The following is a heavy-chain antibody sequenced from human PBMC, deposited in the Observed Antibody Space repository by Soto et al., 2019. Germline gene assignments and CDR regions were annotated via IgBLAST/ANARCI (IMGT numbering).Heavy chain of an antibody. CDR3: ARDVGV. CDR2: IYSGGST. V-gene: IGHV3-66*01. J-gene: IGHJ6*04. CDR1: GITVYNNY. Sequence: EVQLVESGGGLVQRGGSLRLSCAASGITVYNNYMSWVRQAPGKGLEWVSVIYSGGSTSYADSVKVRFTISRDGSKNTVYLQMNRLRAEDTAVYYCARDVGVWGRGSTVTVSS.